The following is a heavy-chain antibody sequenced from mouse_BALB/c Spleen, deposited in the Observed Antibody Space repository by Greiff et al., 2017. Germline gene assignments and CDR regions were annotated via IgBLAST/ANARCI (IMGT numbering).Heavy chain of an antibody. V-gene: IGHV1-80*01. D-gene: IGHD1-1*01. CDR1: GYAFSSYW. J-gene: IGHJ3*01. Sequence: QVQLQQSGAELVRPGSSVKISCKASGYAFSSYWMNWVKQRPGQGLEWIGQIYPGDGDTNYNGKFKGKATLTADKSSSTAYMQLSSLTSEDSAVYFCARNWGRYYVRFAYWGQGTLVTVSA. CDR2: IYPGDGDT. CDR3: ARNWGRYYVRFAY.